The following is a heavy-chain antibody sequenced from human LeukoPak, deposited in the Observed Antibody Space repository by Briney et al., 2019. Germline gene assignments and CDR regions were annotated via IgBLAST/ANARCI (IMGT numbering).Heavy chain of an antibody. CDR3: ARESRAAGQAGPFDY. CDR1: GGSISSGGYY. CDR2: IYHSGST. D-gene: IGHD6-13*01. J-gene: IGHJ4*02. V-gene: IGHV4-30-2*01. Sequence: SETLSLTCTVSGGSISSGGYYWSWIRQPPGKGLEWIGYIYHSGSTYYNPSLKSRVTISVDRSKNQFSLKLSPVTAADTAVYYCARESRAAGQAGPFDYWGQGTLVTVSS.